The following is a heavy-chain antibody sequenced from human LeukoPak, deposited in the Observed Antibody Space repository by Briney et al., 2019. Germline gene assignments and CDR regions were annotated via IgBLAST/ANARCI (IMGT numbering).Heavy chain of an antibody. Sequence: RGSGPTLVNPTQTLTLTCTFSGSSLSTSGMCVSWIRQPPGKALEWLARIDWDDDKYYSTSLKTRLTISKDTSKNQVVLTMTNMDPVDTATYYCARFIAVAGDYYYYGMDVWGQGTTVTVSS. D-gene: IGHD6-19*01. V-gene: IGHV2-70*11. J-gene: IGHJ6*02. CDR1: GSSLSTSGMC. CDR2: IDWDDDK. CDR3: ARFIAVAGDYYYYGMDV.